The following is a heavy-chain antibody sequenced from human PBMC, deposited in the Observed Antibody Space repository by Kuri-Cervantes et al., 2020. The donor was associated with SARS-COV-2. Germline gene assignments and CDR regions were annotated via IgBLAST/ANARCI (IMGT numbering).Heavy chain of an antibody. D-gene: IGHD3-3*01. CDR2: INPNSGGT. J-gene: IGHJ3*02. CDR1: GYTFTGYY. Sequence: ASVKVSCKASGYTFTGYYMHWVRQAPGQGLEWMGWINPNSGGTNYAQKFQGRVTMTRDTSISTAYMELSRLRSDDTAVYYCARATDYYDFWSGYYSSGQEIAFDIWGQGTMVTVSS. CDR3: ARATDYYDFWSGYYSSGQEIAFDI. V-gene: IGHV1-2*02.